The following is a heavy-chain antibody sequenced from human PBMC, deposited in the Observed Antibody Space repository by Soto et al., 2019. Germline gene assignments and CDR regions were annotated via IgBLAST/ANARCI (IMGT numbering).Heavy chain of an antibody. CDR3: AIPSMTCSSSSLSYYYYGPDV. D-gene: IGHD6-6*01. Sequence: GGALRLSCAASGVTFSSYWMSWVRQAPGKGLEGVANIKQDGSEKYYVDSVKVRFTISRDNAKNSLYLQMNTMTAQAPLVYYCAIPSMTCSSSSLSYYYYGPDVWGPGATLAASS. CDR2: IKQDGSEK. J-gene: IGHJ6*01. CDR1: GVTFSSYW. V-gene: IGHV3-7*01.